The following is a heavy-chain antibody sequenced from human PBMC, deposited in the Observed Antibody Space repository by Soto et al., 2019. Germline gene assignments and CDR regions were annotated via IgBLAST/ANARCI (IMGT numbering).Heavy chain of an antibody. CDR2: INHSGST. CDR3: ARRKGIAAAGNYYYYGMDV. J-gene: IGHJ6*02. V-gene: IGHV4-34*01. Sequence: PSETLSLTCAVYGGSFSGYYWSWIRQPPGKGLEWIGEINHSGSTNYNPSLKSRVTISVDTSKNQFSLKLSSVTAADTAVYYCARRKGIAAAGNYYYYGMDVWGQGTTVTVSS. CDR1: GGSFSGYY. D-gene: IGHD6-13*01.